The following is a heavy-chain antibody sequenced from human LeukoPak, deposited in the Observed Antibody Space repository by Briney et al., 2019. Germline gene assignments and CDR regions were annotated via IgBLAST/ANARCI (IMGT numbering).Heavy chain of an antibody. CDR1: GYSFTIFY. J-gene: IGHJ4*02. CDR3: ARVEARSSDDSGYPF. CDR2: INPNNGGT. V-gene: IGHV1-2*02. Sequence: ASVTVSFKASGYSFTIFYVHWVRQAPGQGPEWMGWINPNNGGTNYARQFQGRVTLTRDTSINTAYMDLTRLTSDDTAVYYCARVEARSSDDSGYPFWGQGTLVTVSS. D-gene: IGHD5-12*01.